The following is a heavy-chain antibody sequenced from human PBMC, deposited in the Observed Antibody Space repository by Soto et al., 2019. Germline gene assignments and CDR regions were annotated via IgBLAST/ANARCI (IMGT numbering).Heavy chain of an antibody. J-gene: IGHJ4*02. CDR1: GFTFSSYG. V-gene: IGHV3-30*18. CDR2: ISYDGSNK. Sequence: GGSLRLSCAASGFTFSSYGMHWVRQAPGKGLEWVAVISYDGSNKYYADSVKGRFTISRDNSKNTLYLQMNSLRAEDTAVYYCAKDGSGSLDYWGQGTLVTVSS. CDR3: AKDGSGSLDY. D-gene: IGHD3-10*01.